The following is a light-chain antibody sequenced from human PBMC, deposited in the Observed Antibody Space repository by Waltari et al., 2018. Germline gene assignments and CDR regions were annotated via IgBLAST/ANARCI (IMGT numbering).Light chain of an antibody. CDR3: QSADSSGTYRAV. CDR2: KDR. V-gene: IGLV3-25*03. Sequence: SYELTQPPSVSVSPGQTARITCSGDALPKQYAYWYQQKPGQAPVLVIYKDRERPSGIPERFSGSSSGTTVTLTISGVQAEDEADYYCQSADSSGTYRAVFGGGTKLTVL. J-gene: IGLJ2*01. CDR1: ALPKQY.